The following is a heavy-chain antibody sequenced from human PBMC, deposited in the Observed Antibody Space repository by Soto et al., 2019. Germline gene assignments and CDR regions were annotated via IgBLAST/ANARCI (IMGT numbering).Heavy chain of an antibody. CDR3: AKGRGSGWAWYFDN. CDR2: ISYESIST. D-gene: IGHD6-19*01. Sequence: GGSLRLSCVASRLTFSNYGMHWVRQAPGKGLEWVAVISYESISTVYRDSVRGRFTISRDNSRNTLYLQMNSLRGEDTAVYYCAKGRGSGWAWYFDNWGQGTLVTVSS. V-gene: IGHV3-30*18. CDR1: RLTFSNYG. J-gene: IGHJ4*02.